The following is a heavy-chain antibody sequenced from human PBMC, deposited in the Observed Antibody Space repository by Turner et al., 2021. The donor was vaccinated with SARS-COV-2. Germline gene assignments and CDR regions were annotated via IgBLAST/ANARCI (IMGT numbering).Heavy chain of an antibody. V-gene: IGHV3-9*01. CDR1: GFTFDDYA. J-gene: IGHJ6*02. D-gene: IGHD6-6*01. Sequence: EVQLVESGGGLVQPGRSLRLSCAASGFTFDDYAMHWVRQAPGKGLEWVSGSSWNSGTIDYADSVKGRFTISRDNAKNSLYLQMNSLRAEDTALYYCAKLAARSAYYYYGMDVWGQGTTVTVSS. CDR2: SSWNSGTI. CDR3: AKLAARSAYYYYGMDV.